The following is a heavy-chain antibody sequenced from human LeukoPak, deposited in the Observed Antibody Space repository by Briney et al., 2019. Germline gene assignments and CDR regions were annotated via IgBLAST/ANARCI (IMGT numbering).Heavy chain of an antibody. Sequence: SETLSLTCAVYGGSFSGYYWSWIRQPPGKGLEWIGEINHSGSTNYKPSLKSRVTISVDTSKNQFSLKLSSVTAADTAVYYCARGRHIVATIWGQGTLVTVSS. V-gene: IGHV4-34*01. D-gene: IGHD5-12*01. J-gene: IGHJ4*02. CDR2: INHSGST. CDR1: GGSFSGYY. CDR3: ARGRHIVATI.